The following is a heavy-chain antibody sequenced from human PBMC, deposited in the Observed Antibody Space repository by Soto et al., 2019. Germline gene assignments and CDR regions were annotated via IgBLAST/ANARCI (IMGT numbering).Heavy chain of an antibody. J-gene: IGHJ4*02. D-gene: IGHD6-13*01. V-gene: IGHV3-30*18. CDR2: ISYDGSNK. CDR1: GYTFTDYD. Sequence: SCKASGYTFTDYDINWVRQAPGKGLEWVAVISYDGSNKYYADSVKGRFTISRDNSKNTLYLQMNSLRAEDTAVYYCAKDLYSSSWYYDYWGQGTLVTVSS. CDR3: AKDLYSSSWYYDY.